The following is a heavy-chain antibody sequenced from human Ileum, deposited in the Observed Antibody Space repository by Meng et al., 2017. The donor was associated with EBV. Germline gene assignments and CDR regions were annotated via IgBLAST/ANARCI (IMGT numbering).Heavy chain of an antibody. Sequence: PSAALFLPSTVYGGSFSGYICRRISQPPKWGMESIGKTINRIHTTYNSSLKSRVHISVDTSKRQFSRKVRSVPAADTVVYYCDRDPRLRCLPSLAPLCDYFDYWGQGTLVTVSS. V-gene: IGHV4-34*12. CDR3: DRDPRLRCLPSLAPLCDYFDY. CDR2: TINRIHT. D-gene: IGHD4-17*01. J-gene: IGHJ4*02. CDR1: GGSFSGYI.